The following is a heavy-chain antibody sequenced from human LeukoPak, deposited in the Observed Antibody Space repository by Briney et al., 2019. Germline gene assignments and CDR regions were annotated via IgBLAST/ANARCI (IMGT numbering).Heavy chain of an antibody. CDR3: AAHTYYFSSGSFGH. CDR1: GYSFTSYD. Sequence: ASVKVSCKASGYSFTSYDINWVRQATGQGPEWIGWMNPSSGNTGYAQRFQGRVTMTRDTSTSTAYLELSSLRSVDTAVYYCAAHTYYFSSGSFGHWGQGTLVTVSS. CDR2: MNPSSGNT. V-gene: IGHV1-8*01. J-gene: IGHJ4*02. D-gene: IGHD3-10*01.